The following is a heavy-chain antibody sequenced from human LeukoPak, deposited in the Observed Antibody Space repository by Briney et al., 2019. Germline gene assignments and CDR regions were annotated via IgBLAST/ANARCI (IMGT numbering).Heavy chain of an antibody. Sequence: PSETLSLTCSVSGGSISSSSYYWGWIRQPPGKGLERIGSISSSGSTFYNPSLKSRVTISVDTSKNQFSLKLSSVTATDTAVYHCATTRGDGSGYFAYWGQGTLVTVSS. CDR3: ATTRGDGSGYFAY. V-gene: IGHV4-39*01. D-gene: IGHD3-22*01. CDR2: ISSSGST. J-gene: IGHJ4*02. CDR1: GGSISSSSYY.